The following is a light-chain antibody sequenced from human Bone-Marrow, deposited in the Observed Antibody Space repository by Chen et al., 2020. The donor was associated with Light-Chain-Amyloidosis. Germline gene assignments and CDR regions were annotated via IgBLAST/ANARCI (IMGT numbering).Light chain of an antibody. CDR1: NIGSTS. CDR2: DAS. CDR3: QVWDRSSDRPV. J-gene: IGLJ3*02. V-gene: IGLV3-21*02. Sequence: SYVLTQPSSVSVAQGQTATIACGGNNIGSTSVHWYQQTPGQAPLLVVYDASDRPSGIPERLSGSNSGNTATLTISRVEAGDEADYYCQVWDRSSDRPVFGGGTKLTVL.